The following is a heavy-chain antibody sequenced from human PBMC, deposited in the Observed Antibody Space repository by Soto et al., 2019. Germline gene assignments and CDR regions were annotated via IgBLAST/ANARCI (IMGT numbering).Heavy chain of an antibody. CDR2: INKRGVT. Sequence: EVQLVESGGGLVQPGGSLRLSCAASGFTLTNRDMNWVRQVPGKGLEWVSYINKRGVTHYAESVMGRFTISRDIARNAKCMEMQSLRDEDTALYYCSRDPADSFGIDYGGRGTLVTVSS. CDR1: GFTLTNRD. D-gene: IGHD3-3*01. V-gene: IGHV3-48*02. J-gene: IGHJ4*02. CDR3: SRDPADSFGIDY.